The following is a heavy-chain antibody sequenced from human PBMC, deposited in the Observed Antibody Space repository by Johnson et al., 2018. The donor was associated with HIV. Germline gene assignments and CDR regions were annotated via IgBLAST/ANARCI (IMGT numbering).Heavy chain of an antibody. CDR2: ISYDGSNK. Sequence: QVQLVESGGGVVQPGRSLRLSCAASGFTFSSYAMHWVRQAPGKGLEWVAVISYDGSNKYYADSVKGRFTISRDNSKNTLYLQMNSLRAEDTAVYYCAKDLSITMIVGDAFDIWGQGTMVTVSS. J-gene: IGHJ3*02. V-gene: IGHV3-30-3*01. CDR1: GFTFSSYA. D-gene: IGHD3-22*01. CDR3: AKDLSITMIVGDAFDI.